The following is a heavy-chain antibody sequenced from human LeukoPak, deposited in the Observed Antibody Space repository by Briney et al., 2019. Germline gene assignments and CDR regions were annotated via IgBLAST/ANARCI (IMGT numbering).Heavy chain of an antibody. D-gene: IGHD6-6*01. V-gene: IGHV1-46*01. Sequence: GASVKVSCKASGYTFTSYYMHWVRQAPGHGLEWTGIINPSGGSTSYAQKFQGRVTMTRDMSTSTVYMELSSLRSEDTAVYYCARIAYSSSFDYWGQGTLVTVSS. CDR1: GYTFTSYY. CDR3: ARIAYSSSFDY. J-gene: IGHJ4*02. CDR2: INPSGGST.